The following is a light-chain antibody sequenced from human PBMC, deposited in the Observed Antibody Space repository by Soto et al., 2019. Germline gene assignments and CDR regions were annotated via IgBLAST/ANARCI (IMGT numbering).Light chain of an antibody. J-gene: IGKJ5*01. CDR2: LGS. V-gene: IGKV2-28*01. CDR3: MQALQTPPT. Sequence: EIVMTQSTLSLPVTPGEPASVSCRSSQSLLHSNGYNYLDWYLQKPGQSPQLLIYLGSNRASGVPDRFSGSGSGTDFTLKISRVEAEDVGVYYCMQALQTPPTFGQGTRLEIK. CDR1: QSLLHSNGYNY.